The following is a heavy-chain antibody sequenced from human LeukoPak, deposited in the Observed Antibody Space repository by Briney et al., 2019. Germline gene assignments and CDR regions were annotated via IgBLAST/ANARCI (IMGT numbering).Heavy chain of an antibody. D-gene: IGHD6-19*01. CDR2: ISGSGGST. V-gene: IGHV3-23*01. CDR1: GFTFSSYA. J-gene: IGHJ4*02. CDR3: AKQIAVAGTGDYFDY. Sequence: PGGSLRHSCAASGFTFSSYAMSWVRQAPGKGLEWVSAISGSGGSTYYADSVKGRFTISRDNSKNTLYLQMNSLRAEDTAVYYCAKQIAVAGTGDYFDYWGQGTLVTVSS.